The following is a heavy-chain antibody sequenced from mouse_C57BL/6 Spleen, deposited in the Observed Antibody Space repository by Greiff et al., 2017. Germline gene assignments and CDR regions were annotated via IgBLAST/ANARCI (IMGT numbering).Heavy chain of an antibody. Sequence: QVQLQQPGAELVKPGASVKLSCKASGYTFTSYWMHWVKQRPGQGLEWIGMIHPNSGSTNYNEKFKSKATLTVDKSSSTAYMQLSSLTSEDSAVYYCGREEGYYGDCGFAYWGQGTLVTVSA. D-gene: IGHD2-13*01. J-gene: IGHJ3*01. CDR2: IHPNSGST. CDR3: GREEGYYGDCGFAY. CDR1: GYTFTSYW. V-gene: IGHV1-64*01.